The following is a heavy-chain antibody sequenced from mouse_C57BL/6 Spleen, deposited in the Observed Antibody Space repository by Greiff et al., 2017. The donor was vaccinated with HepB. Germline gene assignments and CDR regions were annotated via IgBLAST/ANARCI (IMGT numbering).Heavy chain of an antibody. Sequence: QVQLQQSGAELVRPGASVTLSCKASGYTFTDYEMHWVKQTPVHGLEWIGAIDPETGGTAYNQKFKGKAILTADKSSSTAYMELRSLTSEDSAVYYCTRWKGITTVGDYWGQGTTLTVSS. V-gene: IGHV1-15*01. CDR2: IDPETGGT. J-gene: IGHJ2*01. CDR1: GYTFTDYE. CDR3: TRWKGITTVGDY. D-gene: IGHD1-1*01.